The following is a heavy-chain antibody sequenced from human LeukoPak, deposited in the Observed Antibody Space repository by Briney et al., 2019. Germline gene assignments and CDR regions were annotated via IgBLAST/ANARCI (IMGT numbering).Heavy chain of an antibody. J-gene: IGHJ4*02. Sequence: GGSLRLSCAASGFTFSSYGMHWVRQAPGKGLEWVAFIRYDGSNKYYADSVKGRFTISRDNSKNTLYLQMNSLRAEDTAVYYCAKASEGGGATRGGATFAYWGQGPLVTVSS. V-gene: IGHV3-30*02. CDR2: IRYDGSNK. D-gene: IGHD1-26*01. CDR3: AKASEGGGATRGGATFAY. CDR1: GFTFSSYG.